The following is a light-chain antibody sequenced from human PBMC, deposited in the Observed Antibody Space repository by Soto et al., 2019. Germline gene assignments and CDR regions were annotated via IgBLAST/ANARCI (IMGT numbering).Light chain of an antibody. V-gene: IGLV2-11*01. CDR3: CSYAGSYTLV. CDR2: DVV. J-gene: IGLJ3*02. CDR1: SSDVGGYNY. Sequence: QSALTQPRSVSGSPGQSVTISCTGTSSDVGGYNYVSWYQQHPGKAPKLMIYDVVKRPSGVPDRFSGSKSGNTASLTISGPQAEDEADYYCCSYAGSYTLVFGGGTKLTVL.